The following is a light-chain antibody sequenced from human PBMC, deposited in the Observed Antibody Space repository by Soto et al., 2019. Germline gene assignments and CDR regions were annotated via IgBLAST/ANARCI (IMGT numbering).Light chain of an antibody. CDR1: QSIDNW. Sequence: DIQMTQSPSTLSASVGDRVTITCRASQSIDNWLAWYQQKPGKAPKLLIYKTSSLGSGVPSRFSGSASGTEFTLTINSLQPDDFATYYCQQYYTMYTFGLGTKLEIK. V-gene: IGKV1-5*03. CDR3: QQYYTMYT. CDR2: KTS. J-gene: IGKJ2*01.